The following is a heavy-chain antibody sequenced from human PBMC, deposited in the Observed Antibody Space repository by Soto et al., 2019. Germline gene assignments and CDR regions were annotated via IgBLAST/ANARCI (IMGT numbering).Heavy chain of an antibody. CDR3: ARVRTEIYYGMDV. CDR2: IKYDESEK. Sequence: EVQLVESGGGLVQPGGSLRLSCVASGFTFRTYWMAWVRQAPEKGLEWVANIKYDESEKYYVDSVKGRFTVSRDNARNSLLVQMNSLRAEDTAVYYCARVRTEIYYGMDVWGQGTTVTVSS. CDR1: GFTFRTYW. V-gene: IGHV3-7*05. J-gene: IGHJ6*02.